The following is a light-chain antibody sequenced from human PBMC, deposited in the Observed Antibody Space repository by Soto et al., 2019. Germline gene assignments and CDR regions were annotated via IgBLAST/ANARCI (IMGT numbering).Light chain of an antibody. CDR2: KAS. CDR3: QHYNSYSGA. J-gene: IGKJ1*01. CDR1: QTISSW. Sequence: QIHQSRPHLCVTEVKRVIMRDRAIQTISSWLAWYQQKPGKAPKLLIYKASTLKSGVPSRFSGSGSGTEFTLTISSLQPDDFATYYCQHYNSYSGAFGQGTKVDI. V-gene: IGKV1-5*03.